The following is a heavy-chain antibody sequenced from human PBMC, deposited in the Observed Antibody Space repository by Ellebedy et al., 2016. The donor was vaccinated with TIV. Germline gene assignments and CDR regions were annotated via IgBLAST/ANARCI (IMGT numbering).Heavy chain of an antibody. J-gene: IGHJ3*02. D-gene: IGHD1-1*01. Sequence: AASVKVSCKASGYTFTSYYIHWVRQAPGQGLEWMGMIDLSGGSTSYAQKFQGRVTMTRDTSTSTVYMELSSLRSEDTAVYYCATGGNGLPAFGIWGQGTMVTVSS. CDR2: IDLSGGST. V-gene: IGHV1-46*01. CDR3: ATGGNGLPAFGI. CDR1: GYTFTSYY.